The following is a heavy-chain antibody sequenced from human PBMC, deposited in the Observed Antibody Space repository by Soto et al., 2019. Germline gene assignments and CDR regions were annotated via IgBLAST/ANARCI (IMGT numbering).Heavy chain of an antibody. CDR2: MNPNRTNT. J-gene: IGHJ5*02. Sequence: QVQLMQSGAEVKKPGASVKVSCKASGYTFTTYDINWVRQAPGQGLEWMGWMNPNRTNTGYAEKFQGRVTMTRDTSISTAYMELSSLRYDDTAGYYCVRGGFLSHDHVIIAPATLGFDPWGQGTLVTVAS. V-gene: IGHV1-8*01. CDR3: VRGGFLSHDHVIIAPATLGFDP. D-gene: IGHD2-2*01. CDR1: GYTFTTYD.